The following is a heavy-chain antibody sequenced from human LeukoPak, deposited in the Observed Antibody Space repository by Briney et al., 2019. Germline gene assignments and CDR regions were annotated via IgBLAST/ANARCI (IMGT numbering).Heavy chain of an antibody. D-gene: IGHD6-19*01. V-gene: IGHV4-31*03. CDR2: IYYSGST. J-gene: IGHJ5*02. CDR1: GGSISSGGYY. CDR3: ARDRTSSSGWYGRFDP. Sequence: SETLSLTCTVSGGSISSGGYYWSWIRQHPGKGLEWIGYIYYSGSTYYNPPLKSRVTISVDTSKNQFSLKLSSVTAADTAVYYCARDRTSSSGWYGRFDPWGQGTLVTVSS.